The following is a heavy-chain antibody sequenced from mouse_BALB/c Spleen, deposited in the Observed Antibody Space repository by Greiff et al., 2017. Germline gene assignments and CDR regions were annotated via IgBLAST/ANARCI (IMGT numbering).Heavy chain of an antibody. J-gene: IGHJ4*01. CDR2: ISSGSSTI. V-gene: IGHV5-17*02. D-gene: IGHD1-1*01. CDR3: ARSTTRDYYAMDY. CDR1: GFTFSSFG. Sequence: DVMLVESGGGLVQPGGSRKLSCAASGFTFSSFGMHWVRQAPEKGLEWVAYISSGSSTIYYADTVKGRFTISRDNPKNTLFLQMTSLRSEDTAMYYCARSTTRDYYAMDYWGQGTSVTVSS.